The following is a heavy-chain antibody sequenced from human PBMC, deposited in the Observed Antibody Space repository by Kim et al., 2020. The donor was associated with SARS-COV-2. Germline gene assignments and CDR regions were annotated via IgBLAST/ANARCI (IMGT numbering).Heavy chain of an antibody. Sequence: GGSLRLSCAASGFTFSSYAMHWVRQAPGKGLEWVAVISYDGSNKYYADSVKGRFTISRDNSKNTLYLQMNSLRAEDTAVYYCARDMVRAQIRGRYGMDVWGQGTTVTVSS. CDR2: ISYDGSNK. V-gene: IGHV3-30*04. CDR3: ARDMVRAQIRGRYGMDV. D-gene: IGHD3-10*01. J-gene: IGHJ6*02. CDR1: GFTFSSYA.